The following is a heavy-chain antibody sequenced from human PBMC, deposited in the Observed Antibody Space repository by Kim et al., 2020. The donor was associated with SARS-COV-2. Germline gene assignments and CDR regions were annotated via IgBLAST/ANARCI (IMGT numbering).Heavy chain of an antibody. V-gene: IGHV3-30*18. Sequence: GGSLRPSCAASGFTFSSYGMHWVRQAPGKGLEWVAVISYDGSNKYYADSVKGRFTISRDNSKNTLYLQMNSLRAEDTAVYYCAKDLDTMIVVVITTGIVDYWGQGTLVTVSS. CDR3: AKDLDTMIVVVITTGIVDY. CDR2: ISYDGSNK. D-gene: IGHD3-22*01. J-gene: IGHJ4*02. CDR1: GFTFSSYG.